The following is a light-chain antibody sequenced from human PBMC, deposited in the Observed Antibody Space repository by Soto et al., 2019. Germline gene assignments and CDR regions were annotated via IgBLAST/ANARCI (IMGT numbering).Light chain of an antibody. CDR1: SSDVRDYNY. Sequence: QSVLTQPASVSGSPGQSITISCTGTSSDVRDYNYVSWYQQHPGKAPKVIIYEVTNRPSGVSERFSGSKSGNTASLTISGLPAADEAEYYCSSYTTTSTWVFGGGTKLTVL. V-gene: IGLV2-14*03. CDR2: EVT. CDR3: SSYTTTSTWV. J-gene: IGLJ3*02.